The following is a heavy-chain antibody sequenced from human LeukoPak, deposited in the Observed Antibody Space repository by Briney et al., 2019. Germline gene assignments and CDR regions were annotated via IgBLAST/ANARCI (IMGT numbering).Heavy chain of an antibody. CDR1: GFIFSPYA. D-gene: IGHD6-13*01. V-gene: IGHV3-64D*06. Sequence: GGSLRLSCSASGFIFSPYAMHWVRQTPGKGLEYVSSISSEGKTTYYADSVKGRFTISRDNSKNTLYLQMSSLRPEDTAVYYCVKDRWVDHWGQGTLVTVSS. CDR2: ISSEGKTT. J-gene: IGHJ4*02. CDR3: VKDRWVDH.